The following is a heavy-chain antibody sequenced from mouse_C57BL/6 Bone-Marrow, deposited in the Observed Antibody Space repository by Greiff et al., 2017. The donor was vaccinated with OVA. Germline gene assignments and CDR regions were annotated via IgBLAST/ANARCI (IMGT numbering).Heavy chain of an antibody. Sequence: EVQGVESGPVLVKPGASVKMSCKASGYTFTDYYMNWVKQSHGKSLEWIGVINPYNGGTSYNQKFKGKATLTVDKSSSTAYMELNSLTSEDSAVYYCARGIYYDYDAWFAYWGQGTLVTVSA. CDR3: ARGIYYDYDAWFAY. CDR2: INPYNGGT. J-gene: IGHJ3*01. D-gene: IGHD2-4*01. V-gene: IGHV1-19*01. CDR1: GYTFTDYY.